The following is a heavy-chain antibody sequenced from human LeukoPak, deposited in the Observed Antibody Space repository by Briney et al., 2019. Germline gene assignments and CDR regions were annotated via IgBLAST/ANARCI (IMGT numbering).Heavy chain of an antibody. Sequence: GGCLRLSCAASGFTFDDYAMHWVRQTPGKGLEWVSHIIWNSATIEYADSVKGRFTISRDNAKNSLYLQMNSLKAEDTALYYCVKEVGAAVGRSSFDYWGQGTLVTVSS. V-gene: IGHV3-9*01. CDR3: VKEVGAAVGRSSFDY. CDR2: IIWNSATI. CDR1: GFTFDDYA. J-gene: IGHJ4*02. D-gene: IGHD6-13*01.